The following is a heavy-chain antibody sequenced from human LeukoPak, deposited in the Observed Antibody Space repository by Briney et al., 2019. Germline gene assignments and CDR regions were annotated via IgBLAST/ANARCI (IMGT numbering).Heavy chain of an antibody. V-gene: IGHV3-64*01. J-gene: IGHJ4*02. D-gene: IGHD2-15*01. CDR1: GFTFSSYA. CDR3: ARATCSGGSCYDY. CDR2: INSNGGST. Sequence: PGGSLRLSCAASGFTFSSYAMHWVRQAPGKGLEYVSAINSNGGSTYYANSVKGRFTISRDNSKNTLYLQMGSLRAEDMAVYYCARATCSGGSCYDYWGQGTLVIVSS.